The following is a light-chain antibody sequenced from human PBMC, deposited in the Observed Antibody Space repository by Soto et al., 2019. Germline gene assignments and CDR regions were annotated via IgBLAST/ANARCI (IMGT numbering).Light chain of an antibody. CDR1: QSVSSSY. Sequence: EIVLTQSPGTLSLSPGERATLSCRASQSVSSSYLAWYQQKPGQAPRLLIYGASSRATGIPDRFSGSGSGRDFPLTISTLEPEDFAVYYCQKYGSSPPYTFGQGTKLEIK. V-gene: IGKV3-20*01. CDR2: GAS. CDR3: QKYGSSPPYT. J-gene: IGKJ2*01.